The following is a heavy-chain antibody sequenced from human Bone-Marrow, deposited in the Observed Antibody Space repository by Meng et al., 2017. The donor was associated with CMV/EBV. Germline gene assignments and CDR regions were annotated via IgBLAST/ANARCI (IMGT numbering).Heavy chain of an antibody. Sequence: SVKVSCKASGFTFTSSAVQWVRQARGQRREWIGWIVVGSGKTNYAQKFQERVAITRDMSTSTAYMELSSLRSEDTAVYYCAASSLPQGSGYFPYGMDVWGQGTTVTVSS. D-gene: IGHD3-3*01. CDR3: AASSLPQGSGYFPYGMDV. V-gene: IGHV1-58*01. CDR1: GFTFTSSA. CDR2: IVVGSGKT. J-gene: IGHJ6*02.